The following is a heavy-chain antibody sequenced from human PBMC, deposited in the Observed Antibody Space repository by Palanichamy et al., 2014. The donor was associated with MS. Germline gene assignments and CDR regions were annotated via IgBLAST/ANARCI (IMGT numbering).Heavy chain of an antibody. D-gene: IGHD3-22*01. CDR3: ARDLRSDNYDIRAYYAVPWYFDL. V-gene: IGHV4-38-2*02. Sequence: QVQLQESGPGLVKPSETLSLTCTVSRYSIRSGFYWAWIRHPPGKGLEWIGSVYHSGTTYYTPSLKRRLSISLDTSKNQFSLKLSSVTAADTAAYYCARDLRSDNYDIRAYYAVPWYFDLWGRGTLVTVSS. CDR1: RYSIRSGFY. CDR2: VYHSGTT. J-gene: IGHJ2*01.